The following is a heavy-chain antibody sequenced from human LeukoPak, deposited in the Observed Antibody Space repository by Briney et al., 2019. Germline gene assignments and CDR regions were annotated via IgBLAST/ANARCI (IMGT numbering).Heavy chain of an antibody. CDR2: IYYSGST. Sequence: PSETLSLTCTVSGGSISSSSYYWGWIRQPPGKGLEWIGSIYYSGSTYYNPSLKSRVTISVDTSKNQFSLKLSSVTAADTAVYYYARRGYDFGMDYWGQGTLVTVSS. CDR3: ARRGYDFGMDY. V-gene: IGHV4-39*01. D-gene: IGHD3-3*01. J-gene: IGHJ4*02. CDR1: GGSISSSSYY.